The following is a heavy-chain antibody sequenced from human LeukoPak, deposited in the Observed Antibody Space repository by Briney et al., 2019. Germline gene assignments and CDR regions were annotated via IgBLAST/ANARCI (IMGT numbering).Heavy chain of an antibody. CDR1: GYTFTSYY. J-gene: IGHJ6*03. CDR2: INPSGGST. Sequence: ASVKVSCKASGYTFTSYYMHWVRQAPGQGLEWMGIINPSGGSTSYAQKFQGRVTMTRDTSTSTVYMELSSLRSEDTAVYYCARDGGRDVWGPGYYMDVWGKGTTVTVSS. CDR3: ARDGGRDVWGPGYYMDV. D-gene: IGHD3-16*01. V-gene: IGHV1-46*01.